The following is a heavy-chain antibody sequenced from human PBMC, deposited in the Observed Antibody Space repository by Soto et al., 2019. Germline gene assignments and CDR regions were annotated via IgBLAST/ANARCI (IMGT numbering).Heavy chain of an antibody. J-gene: IGHJ3*02. V-gene: IGHV3-23*01. Sequence: EVQLLESGGGLVQPGGSLRLSCAASGFTFSTYALTWVRQAPGTGLEWVSSIGTHADTTYYVDSVKGRFSISRDNSKNTVYLQMSRLSAADTAVYYCARTYVEVDVNDAFDIWGRGTMVTGSS. D-gene: IGHD3-16*01. CDR2: IGTHADTT. CDR1: GFTFSTYA. CDR3: ARTYVEVDVNDAFDI.